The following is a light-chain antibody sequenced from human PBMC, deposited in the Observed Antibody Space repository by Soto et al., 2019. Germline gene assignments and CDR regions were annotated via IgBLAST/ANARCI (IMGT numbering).Light chain of an antibody. CDR3: SSHTTSNTVV. J-gene: IGLJ2*01. CDR2: DVS. Sequence: QSVLTQPASVSGSPGQSITISCTGTSSDIGAYNYVSWYQHHPGKVPKLMIYDVSYRPSGVSNRFSGSKSGNTASLTISGLQAEDEADYYCSSHTTSNTVVFGGGTKVTVL. CDR1: SSDIGAYNY. V-gene: IGLV2-14*03.